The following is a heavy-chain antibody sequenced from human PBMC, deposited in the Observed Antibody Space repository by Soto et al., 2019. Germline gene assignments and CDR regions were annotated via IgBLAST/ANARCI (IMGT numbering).Heavy chain of an antibody. CDR3: AKDRRGDLYGMDV. Sequence: EVQLLESGGGLVQPGGSLRLSCAASGFTFSSYAMSWVRQAPGKGLEWVSAISGSGGSTYYADSVKGRFTISRDNSKNTLYLQMNSLRAEVTAVYYCAKDRRGDLYGMDVWGQGTTVTVSS. CDR2: ISGSGGST. V-gene: IGHV3-23*01. J-gene: IGHJ6*02. CDR1: GFTFSSYA. D-gene: IGHD3-10*01.